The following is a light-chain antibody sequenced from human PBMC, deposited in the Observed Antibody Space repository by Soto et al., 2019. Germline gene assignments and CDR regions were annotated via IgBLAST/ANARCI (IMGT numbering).Light chain of an antibody. Sequence: QSVLTQPASVSGSPGQSITISCTGTSSVVGNYNYVSWYQQHPGKVPKLMIYDVSNRPSGVSNRFSGSKSGNTASLTISGLQAEDEADYYCSSYTTSSTLVFGTGTKVTVL. CDR1: SSVVGNYNY. J-gene: IGLJ1*01. CDR2: DVS. V-gene: IGLV2-14*01. CDR3: SSYTTSSTLV.